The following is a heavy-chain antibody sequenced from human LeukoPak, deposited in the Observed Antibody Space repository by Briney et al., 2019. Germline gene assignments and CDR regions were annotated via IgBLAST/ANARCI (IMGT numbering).Heavy chain of an antibody. CDR2: IYHSGST. CDR1: GGSISSNNW. V-gene: IGHV4-4*02. D-gene: IGHD6-19*01. J-gene: IGHJ4*02. CDR3: ARAGESTPSIAVAGYFDY. Sequence: PSGTLSLTCAVSGGSISSNNWWSWVRQPPGKGLEWIGEIYHSGSTNYNPSLKSRVTISVDKSKNQFSLKLSSVTAADTAVYYCARAGESTPSIAVAGYFDYWGQGTLVTVSS.